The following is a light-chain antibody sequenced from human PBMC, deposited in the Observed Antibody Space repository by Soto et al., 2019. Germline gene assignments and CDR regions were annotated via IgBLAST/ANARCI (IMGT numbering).Light chain of an antibody. CDR2: GAS. V-gene: IGKV3D-15*01. CDR1: QSVSSN. Sequence: EIGMTQSPSTLSGSPGERATLSWRASQSVSSNLAWYQQKPGQAPRLLIYGASTRATGIPARFSGGGSGTEFTLTISSLKSDDVAVYYCQHYKNWPLFGQGTRLEIK. CDR3: QHYKNWPL. J-gene: IGKJ5*01.